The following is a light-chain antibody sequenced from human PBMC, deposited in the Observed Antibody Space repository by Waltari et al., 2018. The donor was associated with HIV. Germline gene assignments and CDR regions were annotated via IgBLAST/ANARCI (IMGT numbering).Light chain of an antibody. CDR2: DVR. CDR3: SSWTSSTTLV. Sequence: QFALTQPASVSGSPGQSITISCTGTNSDFGSYDFVSWYQQYPGKAPRLIISDVRNRPSGISSRFSGSKYGYTASLTISGLRAEDEADYFCSSWTSSTTLVFGTGTKVTVL. J-gene: IGLJ1*01. V-gene: IGLV2-14*01. CDR1: NSDFGSYDF.